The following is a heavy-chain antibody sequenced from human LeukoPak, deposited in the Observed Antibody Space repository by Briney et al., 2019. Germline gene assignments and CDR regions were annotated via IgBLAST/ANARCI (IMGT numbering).Heavy chain of an antibody. CDR3: ARGRPLGFVDY. D-gene: IGHD3-16*01. CDR1: GDSVSSGSYY. Sequence: SETLSLTCTVSGDSVSSGSYYWSWIRQPPGKGLEWIGYIYYSGSTNYNPSLKSRVTISINTSKNLFSLKLNSVTAADTAVYYCARGRPLGFVDYWGQGTLVTVSS. J-gene: IGHJ4*02. V-gene: IGHV4-61*01. CDR2: IYYSGST.